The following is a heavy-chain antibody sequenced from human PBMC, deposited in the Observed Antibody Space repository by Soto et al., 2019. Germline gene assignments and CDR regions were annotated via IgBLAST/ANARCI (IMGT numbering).Heavy chain of an antibody. V-gene: IGHV4-59*08. D-gene: IGHD1-1*01. CDR1: GASMSSYY. CDR2: IYYSGST. J-gene: IGHJ6*03. CDR3: VQTRCNDGVCYYMDG. Sequence: SETRSLTCTFSGASMSSYYWSSIRQPPGKGLEWMGYIYYSGSTNYNPSLKSRVTISVDTSKNQFSLKVSSVTAADTAVYYCVQTRCNDGVCYYMDGWGKGTTLTVSS.